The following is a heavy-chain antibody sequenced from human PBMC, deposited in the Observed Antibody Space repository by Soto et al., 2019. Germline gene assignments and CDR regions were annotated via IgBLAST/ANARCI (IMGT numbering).Heavy chain of an antibody. V-gene: IGHV1-2*02. D-gene: IGHD5-12*01. CDR1: GYSFTGDY. Sequence: ASVKVSWKASGYSFTGDYLHWVLQAPAQGLEGGGWINPNTGVTSYAQKFQGRVTMTRDRSISTAYLEVSGLKSDDTAVYYCVTCASTMATGDLHSRFYGMHVWGPGTTVTVSS. CDR3: VTCASTMATGDLHSRFYGMHV. CDR2: INPNTGVT. J-gene: IGHJ6*02.